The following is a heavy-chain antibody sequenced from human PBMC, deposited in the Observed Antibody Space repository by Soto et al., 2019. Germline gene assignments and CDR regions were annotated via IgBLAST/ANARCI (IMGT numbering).Heavy chain of an antibody. CDR2: IDASGTHI. V-gene: IGHV3-21*01. CDR1: GFSFSTYN. CDR3: VRQQYDFLVDP. J-gene: IGHJ5*02. D-gene: IGHD3-16*01. Sequence: EVQLVESGGGLVKPGGSLRLSCAASGFSFSTYNMNWVRQAPGKGLEWVSSIDASGTHIYYADSVKGRFTISRDNGKSSLYLQIDSLRAEATALYYCVRQQYDFLVDPWGQGTLVTVSS.